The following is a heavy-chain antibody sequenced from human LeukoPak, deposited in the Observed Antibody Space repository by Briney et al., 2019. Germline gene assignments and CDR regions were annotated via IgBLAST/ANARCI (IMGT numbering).Heavy chain of an antibody. CDR1: SGSVSSGSYY. Sequence: SETLSLTCTVSSGSVSSGSYYWSWIRQPPGKGLEWIGYIYYSGSTNYNPSLKSRVTISVDTSENQFSLKLSSVTAADTAVYYCARVSTGYSYGSTSFDYWGQGTLVTVSS. V-gene: IGHV4-61*01. CDR3: ARVSTGYSYGSTSFDY. CDR2: IYYSGST. J-gene: IGHJ4*02. D-gene: IGHD5-18*01.